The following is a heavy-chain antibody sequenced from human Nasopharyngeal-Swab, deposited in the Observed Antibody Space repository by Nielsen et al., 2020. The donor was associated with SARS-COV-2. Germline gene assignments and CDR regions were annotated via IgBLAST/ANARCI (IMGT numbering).Heavy chain of an antibody. J-gene: IGHJ3*02. CDR3: AREGITIPGGAFDI. Sequence: GESLKISCAASGFTFNDYSMNWVRQAPGKGLEWVSYISSSSSTIYYADSVKGRFTISRDNSKSTLYLQMNSLRPEDTAVYYCAREGITIPGGAFDIWGQGTMVTVSS. CDR1: GFTFNDYS. CDR2: ISSSSSTI. D-gene: IGHD1-14*01. V-gene: IGHV3-48*01.